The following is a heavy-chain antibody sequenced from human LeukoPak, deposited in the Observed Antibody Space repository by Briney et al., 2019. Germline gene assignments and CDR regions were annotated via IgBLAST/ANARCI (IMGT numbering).Heavy chain of an antibody. V-gene: IGHV3-74*01. D-gene: IGHD1-26*01. CDR2: INSDGSST. CDR3: AKRPSIIVGVSNWFDP. J-gene: IGHJ5*02. Sequence: GGSLRLSCAASGFTFSSYWMHWVRQAPGKGLVWVSRINSDGSSTSYADSVKGRFTISRDNAKNTLYLQMNSLRVEDTAVYYCAKRPSIIVGVSNWFDPWGQGTLVTVSS. CDR1: GFTFSSYW.